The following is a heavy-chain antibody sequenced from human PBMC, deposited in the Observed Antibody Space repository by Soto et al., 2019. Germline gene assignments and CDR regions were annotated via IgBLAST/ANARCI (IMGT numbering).Heavy chain of an antibody. CDR2: IYYSGST. CDR1: GGSISSGDYY. Sequence: QVQLQESGPGLVKPSQTLSLTCTVSGGSISSGDYYWSWIRQPPGKGLEWIGYIYYSGSTYYNPSLKSRVTIXXDXSXXQFSLKLSSGTAAATAVYYCARGYYDSSGYRTFDYWGQGTLVTVSS. V-gene: IGHV4-30-4*01. D-gene: IGHD3-22*01. CDR3: ARGYYDSSGYRTFDY. J-gene: IGHJ4*02.